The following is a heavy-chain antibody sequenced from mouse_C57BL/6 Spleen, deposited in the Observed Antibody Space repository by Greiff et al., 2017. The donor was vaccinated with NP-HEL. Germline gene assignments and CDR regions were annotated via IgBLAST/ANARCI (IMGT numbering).Heavy chain of an antibody. CDR3: AKSSIYYYGSSYEYYFDY. V-gene: IGHV2-3*01. J-gene: IGHJ2*01. Sequence: VQGVESGPGLVAPSQSLSITCTVSGFSLTSYGVSWVRQPPGKGLEWLGVIWGDGSTNYHSALISRLSISKDNSKSQVFLKLNSLQTDDTATYYCAKSSIYYYGSSYEYYFDYWGQGTTLTVSS. D-gene: IGHD1-1*01. CDR1: GFSLTSYG. CDR2: IWGDGST.